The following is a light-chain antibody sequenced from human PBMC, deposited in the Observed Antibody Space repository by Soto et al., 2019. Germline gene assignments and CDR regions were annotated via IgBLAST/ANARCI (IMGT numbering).Light chain of an antibody. V-gene: IGKV3-20*01. CDR2: GAS. J-gene: IGKJ4*01. CDR3: QQYGISPFT. CDR1: QSVGNY. Sequence: EIVLSQSPGTLSLSPGERATLSCRASQSVGNYLAWYQQKPGQTPRLLIYGASSRATGIPDRFSGSGSGTDFTLTISSLEPEDFAVYYCQQYGISPFTFGEGTKVDIK.